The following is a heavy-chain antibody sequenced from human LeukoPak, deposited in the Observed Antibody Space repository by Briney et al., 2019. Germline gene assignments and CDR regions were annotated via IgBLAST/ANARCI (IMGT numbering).Heavy chain of an antibody. V-gene: IGHV3-48*01. Sequence: GGSLRLSCAASGFTFSSYSMNWVRQAPGKGLEWVSYISYTGTIYYADSVKGRFTISRDNAKNSLYLHMNSLRAEDTVVYYCTRDPRALDYWGQGTLVTVSS. J-gene: IGHJ4*02. CDR2: ISYTGTI. CDR1: GFTFSSYS. CDR3: TRDPRALDY.